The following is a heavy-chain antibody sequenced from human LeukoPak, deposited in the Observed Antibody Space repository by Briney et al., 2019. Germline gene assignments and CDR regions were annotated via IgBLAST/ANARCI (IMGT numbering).Heavy chain of an antibody. CDR2: INYHGSDK. Sequence: PGGSLRLSCAASGFTFSDYWMQWVRQAPGKGLEWVANINYHGSDKYLMDSVKGRFTISRDNAKNSLFLQMNSLRDEDTAVYYCTRGDPDYWGQGTLVTVSS. V-gene: IGHV3-7*01. CDR3: TRGDPDY. J-gene: IGHJ4*02. D-gene: IGHD2-21*02. CDR1: GFTFSDYW.